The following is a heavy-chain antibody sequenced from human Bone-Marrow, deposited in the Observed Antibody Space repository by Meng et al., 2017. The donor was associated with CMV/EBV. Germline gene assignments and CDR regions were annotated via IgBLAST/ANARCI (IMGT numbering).Heavy chain of an antibody. D-gene: IGHD2-2*01. V-gene: IGHV3-21*01. CDR2: ISSSSSYI. J-gene: IGHJ4*02. CDR1: GFTFGDYA. Sequence: SCTASGFTFGDYAVSWVRQAPGKGLEWVSSISSSSSYIYYADSVKGRFTISRDNAKNSLYLQMNSLRAEDTALYYCARATGAYCSSTSCSYYFDYWGQGTLVTVSS. CDR3: ARATGAYCSSTSCSYYFDY.